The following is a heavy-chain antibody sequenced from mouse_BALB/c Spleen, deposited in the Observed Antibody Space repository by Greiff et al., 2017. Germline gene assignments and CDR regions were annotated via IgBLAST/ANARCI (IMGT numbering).Heavy chain of an antibody. V-gene: IGHV1S127*01. CDR1: GYSFTSYW. CDR3: ASIYYDYPWFAY. D-gene: IGHD2-4*01. Sequence: QVQLQQSGPQLVRPGASVKISCKASGYSFTSYWMHWVKQRPGQGLEWIGMIDPSDSETRLNQKFKDKATLTVDKSSSTAYMQLSSPTSEDSAFYYCASIYYDYPWFAYWGQGTLVTVSA. CDR2: IDPSDSET. J-gene: IGHJ3*01.